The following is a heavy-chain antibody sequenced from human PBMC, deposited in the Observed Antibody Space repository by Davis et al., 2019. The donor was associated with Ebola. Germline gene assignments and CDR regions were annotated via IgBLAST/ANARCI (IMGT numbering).Heavy chain of an antibody. J-gene: IGHJ4*02. CDR2: ISSSSSTT. Sequence: GESLKISYAASGFTFSSYSMNWVRQAPGKGLEWVSYISSSSSTTYYADSVKGRFTISRDNAKNSLYLQMNSLRDEDTAVYYCARDLRGFGRYWGQGTLVTVSS. V-gene: IGHV3-48*02. D-gene: IGHD3-3*01. CDR3: ARDLRGFGRY. CDR1: GFTFSSYS.